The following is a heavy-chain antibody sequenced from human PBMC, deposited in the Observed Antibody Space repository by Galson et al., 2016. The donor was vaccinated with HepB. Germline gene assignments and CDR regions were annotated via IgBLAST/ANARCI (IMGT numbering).Heavy chain of an antibody. CDR1: GFDFRRYA. D-gene: IGHD5-24*01. Sequence: SLRLSCAAPGFDFRRYAMNWVRQAPGEGLQWLSYISSTGRSIYYADSVKGRLTVSRDNGRSSLFLQLDDLRDEDTAIYYCARGPRWLQLGYYFDYWGQGVLVTVSS. CDR2: ISSTGRSI. J-gene: IGHJ4*02. V-gene: IGHV3-48*02. CDR3: ARGPRWLQLGYYFDY.